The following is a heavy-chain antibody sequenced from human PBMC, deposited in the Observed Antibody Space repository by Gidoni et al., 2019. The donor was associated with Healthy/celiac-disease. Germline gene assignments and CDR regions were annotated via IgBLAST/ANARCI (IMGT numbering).Heavy chain of an antibody. Sequence: QVQLVESGGGVVQPGRSLRLSCAASGFTFRSYGRHWVRQAPGKGLEWVAVISYDGSNKYYADSVKGRFTISRDNSKNTLYLQMNSLRAEDTAVYYCAKDPMRYCSSTSCGGFDYWGQGTLVTVSS. CDR2: ISYDGSNK. CDR3: AKDPMRYCSSTSCGGFDY. CDR1: GFTFRSYG. V-gene: IGHV3-30*18. D-gene: IGHD2-2*01. J-gene: IGHJ4*02.